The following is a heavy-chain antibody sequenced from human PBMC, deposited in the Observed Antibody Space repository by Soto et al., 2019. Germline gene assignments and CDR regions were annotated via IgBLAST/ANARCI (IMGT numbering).Heavy chain of an antibody. V-gene: IGHV4-4*07. J-gene: IGHJ5*02. CDR1: GASMNSYH. Sequence: SETLSLTCTVSGASMNSYHWSWIRQPAGKGLEWIGHIHSSGSTNYNPSLKSRVTMSVDTSKNQFSLRLMSLTAADTAVYYCARDQGVAAAGSTWFDPWGQGSLVTVSS. D-gene: IGHD6-13*01. CDR3: ARDQGVAAAGSTWFDP. CDR2: IHSSGST.